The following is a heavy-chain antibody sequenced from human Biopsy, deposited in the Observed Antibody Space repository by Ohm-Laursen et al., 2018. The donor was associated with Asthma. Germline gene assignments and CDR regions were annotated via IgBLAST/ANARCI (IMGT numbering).Heavy chain of an antibody. CDR1: GASIKTDDHY. V-gene: IGHV4-30-4*01. J-gene: IGHJ5*02. D-gene: IGHD6-19*01. CDR2: IHYSGST. CDR3: ARASVAASSNWFDP. Sequence: SQTLSLTCTVSGASIKTDDHYWSWLRQPPGKGLEWFGFIHYSGSTSYNPSLKGGVTISVDTPKNQFSLKLSSVTAADTAVYYCARASVAASSNWFDPWGQGTPVTVSS.